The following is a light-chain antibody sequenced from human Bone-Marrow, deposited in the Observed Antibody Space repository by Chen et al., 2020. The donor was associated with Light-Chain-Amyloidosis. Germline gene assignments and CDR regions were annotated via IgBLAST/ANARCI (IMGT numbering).Light chain of an antibody. V-gene: IGLV3-21*02. J-gene: IGLJ3*02. CDR3: QVWDRSSDRPV. Sequence: SYVLTQPSYVSAAPGQTATIACGGNNIGSTSVHWYQQTPGQAPLLVVYDDSDRPSGIPERLSGSNSGNTATLTISRVEAGDEADYYCQVWDRSSDRPVFGGGTKLTVL. CDR2: DDS. CDR1: NIGSTS.